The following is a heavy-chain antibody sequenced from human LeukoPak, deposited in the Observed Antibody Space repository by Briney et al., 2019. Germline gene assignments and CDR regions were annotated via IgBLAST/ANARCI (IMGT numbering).Heavy chain of an antibody. J-gene: IGHJ6*03. Sequence: SETLSLSCAVYGGSFSGYYWSWIRQPPGKGLEWIGEINHSGSTNYNPSLKSRVTISVDTSKNQFSLKLSSVTAADTAVYYGATSGGLWSYYYYYMDVWGKGTTVTVSS. CDR2: INHSGST. CDR3: ATSGGLWSYYYYYMDV. V-gene: IGHV4-34*01. CDR1: GGSFSGYY. D-gene: IGHD1-1*01.